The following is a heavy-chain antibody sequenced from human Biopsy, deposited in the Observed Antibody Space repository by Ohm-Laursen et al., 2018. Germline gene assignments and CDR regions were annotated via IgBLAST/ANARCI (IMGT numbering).Heavy chain of an antibody. CDR3: ATKLTGYFHH. J-gene: IGHJ1*01. V-gene: IGHV1-69*06. D-gene: IGHD3-9*01. Sequence: SSVKVSCKAPEGTFSNYGVNWVRQAPGQGLEWLGGNIPILGTGNYAQKFQDRVTVTADTSTSTATMELRSLRSDDTAVYYCATKLTGYFHHWGQGTLVTVSS. CDR2: NIPILGTG. CDR1: EGTFSNYG.